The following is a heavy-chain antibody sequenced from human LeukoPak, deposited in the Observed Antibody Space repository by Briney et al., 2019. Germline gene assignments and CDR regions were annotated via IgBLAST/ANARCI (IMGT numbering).Heavy chain of an antibody. D-gene: IGHD2-2*02. J-gene: IGHJ4*02. Sequence: GGSLRLSCAASGFTFSSYAMSWVRQAPGKGLEWVSAISGSGGSTYYADSVKGRFTISRDNSKNTLYLQMNSLRAEDTAVYYCAKAGRYCSSTSCYTFDYWGQGTLVTVSS. CDR2: ISGSGGST. V-gene: IGHV3-23*01. CDR3: AKAGRYCSSTSCYTFDY. CDR1: GFTFSSYA.